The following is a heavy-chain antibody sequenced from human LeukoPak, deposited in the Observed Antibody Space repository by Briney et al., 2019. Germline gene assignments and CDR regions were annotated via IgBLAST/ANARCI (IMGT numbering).Heavy chain of an antibody. D-gene: IGHD3-22*01. CDR2: IIPIFGTV. CDR3: ARDHGGGFYYDYP. CDR1: GGTFSSYA. V-gene: IGHV1-69*05. Sequence: SVKVSCKASGGTFSSYAISWVRQAPGQGPEWMGGIIPIFGTVNYAQKFQGRVTITTDESTSTAYMELSSLRSEDTAVYYCARDHGGGFYYDYPWGQGTLVTVSS. J-gene: IGHJ5*02.